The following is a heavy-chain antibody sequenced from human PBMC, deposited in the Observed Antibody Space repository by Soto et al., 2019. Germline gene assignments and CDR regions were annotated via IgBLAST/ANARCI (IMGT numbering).Heavy chain of an antibody. J-gene: IGHJ6*03. Sequence: SETLSLTCTVSGGSINNHYWSWIRQPPGKGLEWIGYIYYTGSTNYNPSLKSRVTISVDTSKNQFSLKLSSVTAADTAVYYCARSGSGSYYSVPPDYYYYMDVWGKGTTVTVSS. CDR3: ARSGSGSYYSVPPDYYYYMDV. V-gene: IGHV4-59*11. CDR2: IYYTGST. CDR1: GGSINNHY. D-gene: IGHD3-10*01.